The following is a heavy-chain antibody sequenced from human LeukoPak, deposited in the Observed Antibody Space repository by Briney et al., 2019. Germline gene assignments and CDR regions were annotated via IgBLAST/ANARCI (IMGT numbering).Heavy chain of an antibody. V-gene: IGHV4-34*01. CDR3: ARVGYDSSGTKF. CDR2: INHSGST. CDR1: GFTFSSYA. D-gene: IGHD3-22*01. Sequence: GSLRLSCAASGFTFSSYAMSWVRQPPGKGLEWIGEINHSGSTNYNPSLKSRVTISVDTSKNQFSLKLSSVTAADTAVYYCARVGYDSSGTKFWGQGTLVTVSS. J-gene: IGHJ4*02.